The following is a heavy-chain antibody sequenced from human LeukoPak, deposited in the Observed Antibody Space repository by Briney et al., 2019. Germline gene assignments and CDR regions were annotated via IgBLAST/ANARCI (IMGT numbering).Heavy chain of an antibody. Sequence: SETLSLTCTVSGGSISSYYWSWIRQPPGKGLEWIGYIYYSGSTNYNPSLRSRVTISVDTSKNQFSLELSSVTAADTAVYYCARNPSYDILTGYSDYYGMDVWGQGTTVTVSS. CDR1: GGSISSYY. CDR2: IYYSGST. J-gene: IGHJ6*02. CDR3: ARNPSYDILTGYSDYYGMDV. D-gene: IGHD3-9*01. V-gene: IGHV4-59*01.